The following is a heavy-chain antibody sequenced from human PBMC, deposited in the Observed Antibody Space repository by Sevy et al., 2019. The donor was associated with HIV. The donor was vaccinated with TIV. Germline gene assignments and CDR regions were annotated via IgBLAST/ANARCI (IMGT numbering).Heavy chain of an antibody. CDR1: GYTFTSYG. CDR3: ARDRPYYYGSGSYYIDYYYYGMDV. V-gene: IGHV1-18*01. CDR2: ISAYNGNT. D-gene: IGHD3-10*01. J-gene: IGHJ6*02. Sequence: ASGKVSCKASGYTFTSYGISWVRQAPGQGLEWMGWISAYNGNTNYAQKLQGRVTMTTDTSTSTAYMELRSLRSDDTAVYYCARDRPYYYGSGSYYIDYYYYGMDVWGQGTTVTVSS.